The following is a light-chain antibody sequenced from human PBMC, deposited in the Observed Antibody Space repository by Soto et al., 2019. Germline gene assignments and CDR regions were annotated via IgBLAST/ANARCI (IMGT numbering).Light chain of an antibody. CDR1: QSVNSN. V-gene: IGKV3-15*01. CDR2: GAS. CDR3: QQYNTWPPT. Sequence: EIMMTQSPVTLSVSPGERATLSCRASQSVNSNLAWYQQKPGQAPRLLIYGASTRATGIPASFIGNGSGTEFTLTASSLQSEDFALYYCQQYNTWPPTVGPGTKVDIK. J-gene: IGKJ3*01.